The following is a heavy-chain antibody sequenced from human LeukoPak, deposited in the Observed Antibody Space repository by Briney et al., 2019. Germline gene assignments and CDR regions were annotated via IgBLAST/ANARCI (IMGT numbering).Heavy chain of an antibody. D-gene: IGHD6-19*01. CDR3: AKYSSGWYGFEEGPLDY. V-gene: IGHV3-48*03. CDR1: GFTFSSYE. CDR2: ISKDERTI. J-gene: IGHJ4*02. Sequence: GGSLRLSCAASGFTFSSYEMNWVRQAPGKGLEWVSYISKDERTIYYADSVKGRFTISRDNSKNTLYLQMNSLRAEDTAVYYCAKYSSGWYGFEEGPLDYWGQGTLVTVSS.